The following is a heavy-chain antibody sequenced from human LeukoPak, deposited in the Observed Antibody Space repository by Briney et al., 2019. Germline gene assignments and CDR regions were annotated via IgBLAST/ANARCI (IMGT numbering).Heavy chain of an antibody. Sequence: GGSLRLSCAASGFTFSSYSMNWVRQAPGRGLEWVSSISSSSSYIYYADSVKGRFTISRDNAKNSLYLQMNSLRAEDTAVYYCARINSEVVPAAIWGQGTLVTVSS. CDR1: GFTFSSYS. D-gene: IGHD2-2*01. J-gene: IGHJ4*02. CDR2: ISSSSSYI. CDR3: ARINSEVVPAAI. V-gene: IGHV3-21*01.